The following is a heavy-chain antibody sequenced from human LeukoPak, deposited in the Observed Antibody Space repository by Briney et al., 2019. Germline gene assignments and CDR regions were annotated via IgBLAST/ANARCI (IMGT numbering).Heavy chain of an antibody. CDR2: IIPIFGTA. CDR1: GGTFSSYA. J-gene: IGHJ3*02. V-gene: IGHV1-69*05. Sequence: SVKVSCKASGGTFSSYAISWVRQAPGQGLEWMGGIIPIFGTANYAQKFQGRVTITTDESTSTAYMELGSLRSEDTAVYYCASIDRGDFADAFDIWGQGTMVTVSS. CDR3: ASIDRGDFADAFDI. D-gene: IGHD3-10*01.